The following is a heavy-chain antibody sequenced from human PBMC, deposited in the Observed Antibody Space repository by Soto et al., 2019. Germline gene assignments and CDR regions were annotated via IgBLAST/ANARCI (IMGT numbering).Heavy chain of an antibody. D-gene: IGHD2-2*01. CDR3: AKDIGFGYQLLCILDY. V-gene: IGHV3-9*01. Sequence: PGGSLRLSCAASGFTFDDYAMHWVRQAPGKGLEWVSGISWNSGSIGYADSVKGRFTISRDNAKNSLYLQMNSLRAEDTALYYCAKDIGFGYQLLCILDYWGQGTLVTVSS. CDR1: GFTFDDYA. J-gene: IGHJ4*02. CDR2: ISWNSGSI.